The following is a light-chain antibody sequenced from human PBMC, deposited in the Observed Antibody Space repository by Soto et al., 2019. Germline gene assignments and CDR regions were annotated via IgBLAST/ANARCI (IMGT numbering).Light chain of an antibody. J-gene: IGKJ4*01. CDR2: ATS. V-gene: IGKV1-27*01. CDR1: QGIAPY. CDR3: QKYNSAPLT. Sequence: DVQMTQSPSSLSAFVGDRVTITCRASQGIAPYLAWFQQKPGKVPTLLIYATSTFQSGVPSRFSGSGSGTDFTLTINTLQPEDVGTYYCQKYNSAPLTFGVGTKVEIK.